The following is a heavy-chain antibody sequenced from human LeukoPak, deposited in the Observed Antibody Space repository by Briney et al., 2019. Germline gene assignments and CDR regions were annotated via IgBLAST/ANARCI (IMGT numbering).Heavy chain of an antibody. CDR3: ARDRGSGYDPGYFDY. D-gene: IGHD5-12*01. Sequence: GGSLRLSCAVSGFTVSRYYMSWVRQAPGKGLEWVSIIYSGDNTYYADSVKGRFTISRDNSKNTLYLQMNSERVEDTAVYYCARDRGSGYDPGYFDYWGQGTLVTVSS. J-gene: IGHJ4*02. V-gene: IGHV3-66*01. CDR2: IYSGDNT. CDR1: GFTVSRYY.